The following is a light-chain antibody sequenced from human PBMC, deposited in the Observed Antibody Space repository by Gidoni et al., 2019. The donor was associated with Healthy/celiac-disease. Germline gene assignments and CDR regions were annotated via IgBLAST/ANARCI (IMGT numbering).Light chain of an antibody. CDR1: HSALYSSNNKNY. J-gene: IGKJ2*02. V-gene: IGKV4-1*01. CDR3: QQYYSTPCT. CDR2: WAS. Sequence: DIVMTSSPDSMAVSLGASATINCKSSHSALYSSNNKNYLAWYQQKPGPPTKLLIYWASTRESGVPDLFSGSGSGTDFTLTSSSLQAEDVAFYCCQQYYSTPCTFGQGTKLEIK.